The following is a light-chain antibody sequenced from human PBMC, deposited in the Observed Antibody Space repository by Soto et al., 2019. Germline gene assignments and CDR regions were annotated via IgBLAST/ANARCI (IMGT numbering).Light chain of an antibody. CDR1: QSVSSY. Sequence: EIVLTQSPATLSLSPGERATLSCRASQSVSSYLAWYQQKPGQAPRLLIYDASNRATGIPARFSGSGSVTDFTITISSLEPEDFAVYYCQQRINSPKTFCHGTKLEIK. CDR3: QQRINSPKT. J-gene: IGKJ2*01. CDR2: DAS. V-gene: IGKV3-11*01.